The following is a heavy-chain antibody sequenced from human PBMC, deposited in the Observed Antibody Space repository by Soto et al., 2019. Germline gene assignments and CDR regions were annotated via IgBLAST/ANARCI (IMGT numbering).Heavy chain of an antibody. D-gene: IGHD3-22*01. Sequence: QVQLVQSGAEVKRPGASVKVSCKASGYTFTTYGFNWVRQAPGRGLEWMGWISPYNGDTNYAQNFQGRVTLTTDTSTSTAYMELRSLTSDDTAVYYCARDETQGITVMVVAKSHAFNIWGQGTLVTVSS. CDR3: ARDETQGITVMVVAKSHAFNI. J-gene: IGHJ3*02. CDR1: GYTFTTYG. V-gene: IGHV1-18*04. CDR2: ISPYNGDT.